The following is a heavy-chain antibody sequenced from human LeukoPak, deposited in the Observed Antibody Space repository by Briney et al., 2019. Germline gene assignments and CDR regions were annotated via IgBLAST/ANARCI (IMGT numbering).Heavy chain of an antibody. V-gene: IGHV3-7*01. CDR2: IKQDGSEK. Sequence: GGSLRLSCAASGFTFSSYWMSWVRQAPGKGLEWVANIKQDGSEKYYVDSVKGRFTISRDNAKNSLYLQMNSLRAEDTAAYYCARNVGSGYYFYFDYWGQGTLVTVSS. D-gene: IGHD3-22*01. CDR1: GFTFSSYW. J-gene: IGHJ4*02. CDR3: ARNVGSGYYFYFDY.